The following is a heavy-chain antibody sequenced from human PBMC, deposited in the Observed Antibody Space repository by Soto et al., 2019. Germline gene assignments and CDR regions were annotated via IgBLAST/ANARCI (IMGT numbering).Heavy chain of an antibody. Sequence: QVQLVESGGGVVQPGRSLRLSCAASGFTFSSYGMHWVRQAPGKGLEWVAVISYDGSNKYYADSVKGRFTISRDNSKNTLYLQMNSLRAEDTAVYYCAKDDYDSSGYYYGGNYYYGMDVWGQGTTVTVSS. CDR2: ISYDGSNK. V-gene: IGHV3-30*18. CDR3: AKDDYDSSGYYYGGNYYYGMDV. D-gene: IGHD3-22*01. CDR1: GFTFSSYG. J-gene: IGHJ6*02.